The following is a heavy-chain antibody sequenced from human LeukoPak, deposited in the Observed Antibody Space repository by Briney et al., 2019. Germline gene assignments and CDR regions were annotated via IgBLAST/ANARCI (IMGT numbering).Heavy chain of an antibody. CDR1: GGSISSYY. D-gene: IGHD4-11*01. V-gene: IGHV4-59*12. J-gene: IGHJ5*02. Sequence: SETLSLTCTVSGGSISSYYWSWIRQPPGKGLEWIGYIYYSGSTNYNPSLKSRVTISVDTSKNQFSLKLSSVTAADTAVHYCARMIRDDYSNWFDPWGQGTLVTVSS. CDR3: ARMIRDDYSNWFDP. CDR2: IYYSGST.